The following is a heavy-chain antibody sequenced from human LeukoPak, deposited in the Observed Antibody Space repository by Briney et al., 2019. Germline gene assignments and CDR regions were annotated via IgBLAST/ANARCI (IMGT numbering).Heavy chain of an antibody. Sequence: GGSLRLSCPPSAFTFTSYSMSWVRQAPGKGLEWVAAISGIGGSTYYADSVKDWFTIPTDNSKKTLYMQMKSLRAEDTAVYYCEKDQVVGATIFDYWGQGPLVTVSS. CDR3: EKDQVVGATIFDY. CDR1: AFTFTSYS. CDR2: ISGIGGST. D-gene: IGHD1-26*01. J-gene: IGHJ4*02. V-gene: IGHV3-23*01.